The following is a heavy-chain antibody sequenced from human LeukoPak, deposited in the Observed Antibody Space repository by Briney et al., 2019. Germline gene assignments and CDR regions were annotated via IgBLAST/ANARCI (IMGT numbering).Heavy chain of an antibody. D-gene: IGHD3-10*01. CDR1: GYSISSGYY. CDR3: ARGGYYGSGNDFRFDP. V-gene: IGHV4-38-2*02. J-gene: IGHJ5*02. CDR2: IFHTGST. Sequence: SETLSLTCTVSGYSISSGYYWAWIRQPPGKGLEWIGSIFHTGSTYHNPSLKSRVTISVETSKNQFSLKLKSVTAADTAVYYCARGGYYGSGNDFRFDPWGQGTLVTVSS.